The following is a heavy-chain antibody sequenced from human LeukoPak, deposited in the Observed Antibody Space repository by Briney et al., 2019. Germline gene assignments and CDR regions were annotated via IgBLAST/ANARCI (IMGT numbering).Heavy chain of an antibody. Sequence: SETLSLTCIVSGYSISSGYYWGWIRQPPGKGLEWIGSIYYSGSTYYNPSLKSRVTISVDTSKNQFSLKLSSVTAADTAVYYCARGSHSGLFDYWGQGTLVTVSS. CDR3: ARGSHSGLFDY. D-gene: IGHD1-26*01. CDR2: IYYSGST. J-gene: IGHJ4*02. CDR1: GYSISSGYY. V-gene: IGHV4-38-2*02.